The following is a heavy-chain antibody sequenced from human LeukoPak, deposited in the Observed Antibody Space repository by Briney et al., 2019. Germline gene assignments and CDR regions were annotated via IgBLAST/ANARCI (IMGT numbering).Heavy chain of an antibody. D-gene: IGHD6-13*01. CDR2: ISSGSKTI. Sequence: GGSLRLSCAASGFPFSSYSMNWVRQAPGKGLEWVSYISSGSKTIYYADSAKGRFTISRDNAKNSLYLQMNSLRAEDTAVYYCARDLVGGSSWSHFDYWGQGTLVTVSS. CDR1: GFPFSSYS. J-gene: IGHJ4*02. CDR3: ARDLVGGSSWSHFDY. V-gene: IGHV3-48*01.